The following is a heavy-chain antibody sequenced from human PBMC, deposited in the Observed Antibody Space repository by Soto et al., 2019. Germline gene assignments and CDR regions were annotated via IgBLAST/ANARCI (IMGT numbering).Heavy chain of an antibody. CDR1: GITFTAYA. V-gene: IGHV3-23*01. CDR2: ISGSGGGT. CDR3: ATIIIPAATNFY. Sequence: EVQLLESGGGLVQPGGSLRLSCAASGITFTAYAMSWVRQAPGKGLEWVSSISGSGGGTYYADSVKGRLTTSRDNSKNTLYLKMNSLRAEDTAVYYCATIIIPAATNFYWGQGTLVTVSS. J-gene: IGHJ4*02. D-gene: IGHD2-2*01.